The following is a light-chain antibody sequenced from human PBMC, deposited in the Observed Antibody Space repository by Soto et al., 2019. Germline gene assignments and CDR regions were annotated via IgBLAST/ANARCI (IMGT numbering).Light chain of an antibody. CDR3: QQYDNLPWT. J-gene: IGKJ1*01. CDR1: QDINNY. CDR2: DVS. Sequence: DIQMTQSPSSLSASVGDRVTITCQASQDINNYLNWYQQKPGKAPKRLIYDVSKLETGVPSRISGSGSGTGFTLTISNLQPEDIGTYHCQQYDNLPWTFAQGTKVEIK. V-gene: IGKV1-33*01.